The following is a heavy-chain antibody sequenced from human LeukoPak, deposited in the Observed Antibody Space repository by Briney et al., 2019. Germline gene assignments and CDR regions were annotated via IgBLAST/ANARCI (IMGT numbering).Heavy chain of an antibody. CDR2: INMDGSAT. CDR1: VFTFNSSW. J-gene: IGHJ4*02. CDR3: AGPTLGATRLLY. D-gene: IGHD1-26*01. V-gene: IGHV3-74*01. Sequence: EGSLRLSCAASVFTFNSSWIHWVRRAPGRGLVWVSLINMDGSATAYADSVRGRFTISRDNAKTALYLRINLLRAEHTAVYYWAGPTLGATRLLYWGEGILVSVSS.